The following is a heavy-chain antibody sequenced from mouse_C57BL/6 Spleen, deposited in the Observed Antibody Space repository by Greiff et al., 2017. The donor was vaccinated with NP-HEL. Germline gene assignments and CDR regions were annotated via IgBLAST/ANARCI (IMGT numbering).Heavy chain of an antibody. CDR3: ATLYYGYDEGAMDY. CDR2: IHPNSGST. Sequence: QVQLKQPGAELVKPGASVKLSCKASGYTFTSYWMHWVKQRPGQGLEWIGMIHPNSGSTNYNEKFKSKATLTVDKSSSPAYMQLSSLTSEDSAVYYCATLYYGYDEGAMDYWGQGTSVTVSS. V-gene: IGHV1-64*01. J-gene: IGHJ4*01. CDR1: GYTFTSYW. D-gene: IGHD2-2*01.